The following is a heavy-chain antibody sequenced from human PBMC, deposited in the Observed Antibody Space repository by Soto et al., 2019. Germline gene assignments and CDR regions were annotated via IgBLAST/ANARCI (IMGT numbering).Heavy chain of an antibody. D-gene: IGHD6-19*01. CDR2: IFTGGST. J-gene: IGHJ3*02. CDR1: GFTVSSNY. V-gene: IGHV3-53*04. CDR3: ARDRQSSGWLDAFDI. Sequence: PGGSLRLSCAASGFTVSSNYMSWVRQAPGKGLEWVSVIFTGGSTYYADSVKGRFTISRHSSMNTVYLQMDSLRAEDTAVYYCARDRQSSGWLDAFDIWGQGTMVNVSS.